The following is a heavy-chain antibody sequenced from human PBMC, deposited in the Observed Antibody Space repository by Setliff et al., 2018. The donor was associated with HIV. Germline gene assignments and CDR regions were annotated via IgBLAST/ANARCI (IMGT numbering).Heavy chain of an antibody. J-gene: IGHJ4*02. CDR2: FYYSGTT. D-gene: IGHD2-21*02. V-gene: IGHV4-39*01. CDR1: GASITTNSYY. Sequence: PSETLSLTCAVSGASITTNSYYWGWIRQTPEKGLEWIGDFYYSGTTYYNPSLKSRATISVDTSQNQFSLRLSSVTAADTAVYHCARFVLAWFDFSTGAVEVTDPYAFDFWGQGILVTVPS. CDR3: ARFVLAWFDFSTGAVEVTDPYAFDF.